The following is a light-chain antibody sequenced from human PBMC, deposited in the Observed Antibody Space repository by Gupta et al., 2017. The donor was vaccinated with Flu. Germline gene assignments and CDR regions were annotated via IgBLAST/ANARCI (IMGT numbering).Light chain of an antibody. CDR3: QQDGCSPRT. Sequence: GTLSLSPGERATLSCRASQSVSSSYLAWYQQKPGQAPRLLIYGASSRATGIPDRFSGSGSGTDFTLTISRLEPEDFAVYYCQQDGCSPRTFGQGTKVEIK. CDR2: GAS. V-gene: IGKV3-20*01. J-gene: IGKJ1*01. CDR1: QSVSSSY.